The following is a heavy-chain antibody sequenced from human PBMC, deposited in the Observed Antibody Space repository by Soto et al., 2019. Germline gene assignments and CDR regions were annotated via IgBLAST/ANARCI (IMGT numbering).Heavy chain of an antibody. CDR3: ARGWDTRITGTTTWFDP. D-gene: IGHD1-20*01. Sequence: SETLSLTCAVSGGSISSTNWWTWVRQPPGKGLEWIGEIHHSGSTNYNPSLKSRLTMSVDRSKNQFSLRLSSVTAADTAVYFCARGWDTRITGTTTWFDPWGPGTLVTVSS. J-gene: IGHJ5*02. CDR2: IHHSGST. V-gene: IGHV4-4*02. CDR1: GGSISSTNW.